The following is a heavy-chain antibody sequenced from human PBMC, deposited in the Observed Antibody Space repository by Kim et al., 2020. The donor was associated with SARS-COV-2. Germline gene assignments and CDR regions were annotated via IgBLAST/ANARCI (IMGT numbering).Heavy chain of an antibody. J-gene: IGHJ4*02. V-gene: IGHV3-23*01. CDR1: GFTFSSFA. Sequence: GGSLRLSCAASGFTFSSFAMTWVRQLPGKGLEWVSFINFNGGLTSSDDPVKGLFTISSDNSINTLFLQMNSLRADDTAVYYYSKVFHYGSGDLPHYFDYWRQGTPVTVFS. CDR2: INFNGGLT. D-gene: IGHD3-10*01. CDR3: SKVFHYGSGDLPHYFDY.